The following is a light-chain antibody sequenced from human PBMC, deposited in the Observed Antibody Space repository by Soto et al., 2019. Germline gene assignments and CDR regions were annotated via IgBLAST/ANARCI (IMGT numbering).Light chain of an antibody. CDR1: SSDIGAYNF. Sequence: QPVLTQPASVSGSPGQSITISCTGTSSDIGAYNFVSWYQQHPGKALKLMLYDVNIRPSGVSNRFSGSKSGNTASLTISGLQAEDEADYYCTSWTTSTTMIFGGGTKL. CDR2: DVN. V-gene: IGLV2-14*03. CDR3: TSWTTSTTMI. J-gene: IGLJ2*01.